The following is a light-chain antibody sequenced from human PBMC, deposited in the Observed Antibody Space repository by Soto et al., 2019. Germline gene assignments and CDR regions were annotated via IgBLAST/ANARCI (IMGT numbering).Light chain of an antibody. CDR3: QQYNNWPPGT. Sequence: EIVMTQSPATLPVSPGERATLSCRASQSVSSNLAWYQQKPGQAPRLLIYGASTRATGIPARFSGSGSGTEFTLTISRLQSEDFAVYHCQQYNNWPPGTFGQGTKVEIK. V-gene: IGKV3-15*01. J-gene: IGKJ1*01. CDR1: QSVSSN. CDR2: GAS.